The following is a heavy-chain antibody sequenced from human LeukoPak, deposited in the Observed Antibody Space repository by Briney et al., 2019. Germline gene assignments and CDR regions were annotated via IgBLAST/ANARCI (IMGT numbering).Heavy chain of an antibody. CDR1: GFTFSSYA. V-gene: IGHV3-30*04. CDR3: ARDRSGSWDFDY. J-gene: IGHJ4*02. CDR2: ISHDGSNK. D-gene: IGHD1-26*01. Sequence: GGSLRLSCAASGFTFSSYAMHWVRQAPGKGLEWVAVISHDGSNKYYADSVKGRFTISRDNSKNTLYLQMNSLRVEDTAVYYCARDRSGSWDFDYWGQGTLVTVSS.